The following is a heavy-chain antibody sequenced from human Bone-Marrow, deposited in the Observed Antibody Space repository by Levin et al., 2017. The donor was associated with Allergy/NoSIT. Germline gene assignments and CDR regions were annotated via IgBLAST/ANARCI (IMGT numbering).Heavy chain of an antibody. D-gene: IGHD5-18*01. CDR2: IIPVFGTT. Sequence: KISCKSSGSTFRNYAINWVRQAPGRGLEWVGGIIPVFGTTDYSQTFQGRVTITADESTSTAYMELSSLRSGDTAVYFCARDGGSVDITMGNYPYSGMDVWGQGTAVTVSS. CDR3: ARDGGSVDITMGNYPYSGMDV. V-gene: IGHV1-69*01. J-gene: IGHJ6*02. CDR1: GSTFRNYA.